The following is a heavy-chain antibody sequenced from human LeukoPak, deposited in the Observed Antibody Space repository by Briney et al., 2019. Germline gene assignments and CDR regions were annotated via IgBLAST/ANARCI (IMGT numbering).Heavy chain of an antibody. Sequence: PSETLSLTCAVYGGSFSGYYWSWIRQPPGKGLEWIGEINHSGSTNYNPSLKSRVTISVDTSKNLFSLKLSSVTAADTAVYYCAIGLTYYYDSSGHPDYWGQGTLVTVSS. J-gene: IGHJ4*02. V-gene: IGHV4-34*01. CDR1: GGSFSGYY. CDR2: INHSGST. D-gene: IGHD3-22*01. CDR3: AIGLTYYYDSSGHPDY.